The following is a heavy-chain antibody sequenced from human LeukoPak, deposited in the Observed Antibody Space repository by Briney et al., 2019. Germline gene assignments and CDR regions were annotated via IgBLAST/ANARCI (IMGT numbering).Heavy chain of an antibody. Sequence: SETLSLTCTVSGGSISSSSYYWGWIRQPPGKGLEWIGSIYYGESTYYNSSLKSRVTISVDISKNQFSLKVSSVTAADTAVYFCARDAGHQLSRRNYYAMDVWGQGTTVTVSS. CDR2: IYYGEST. J-gene: IGHJ6*02. CDR1: GGSISSSSYY. D-gene: IGHD2-2*01. V-gene: IGHV4-39*07. CDR3: ARDAGHQLSRRNYYAMDV.